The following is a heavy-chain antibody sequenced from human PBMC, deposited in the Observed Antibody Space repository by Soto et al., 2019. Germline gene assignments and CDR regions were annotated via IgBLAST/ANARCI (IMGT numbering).Heavy chain of an antibody. CDR3: ARGRSHEL. V-gene: IGHV1-8*01. D-gene: IGHD1-7*01. Sequence: ASVKVSCKASGYTFTSYDINWVRQATGQGLEWMGWMNPNSGNTGYAQKFQGRDTVTSDTSISTTYMELSSLRSEDTAVYYCARGRSHELWGQGTQVTVSS. CDR2: MNPNSGNT. CDR1: GYTFTSYD. J-gene: IGHJ4*02.